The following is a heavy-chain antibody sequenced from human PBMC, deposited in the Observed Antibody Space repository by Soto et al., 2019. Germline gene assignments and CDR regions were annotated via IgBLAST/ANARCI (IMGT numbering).Heavy chain of an antibody. J-gene: IGHJ6*02. CDR2: IVVGSGNT. CDR3: AAEGCGSCYTNQYYYYGMDV. D-gene: IGHD2-15*01. V-gene: IGHV1-58*01. Sequence: SVKVSCKASGFTFTSSSVQWVRQARGQRLEWIGWIVVGSGNTNYAQKFQERVTITRDMSTSTAYMELSSLRSEDTAVYYCAAEGCGSCYTNQYYYYGMDVWGQGTTVTVSS. CDR1: GFTFTSSS.